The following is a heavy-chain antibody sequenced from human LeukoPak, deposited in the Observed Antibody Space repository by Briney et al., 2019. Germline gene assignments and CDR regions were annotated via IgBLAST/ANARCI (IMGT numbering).Heavy chain of an antibody. CDR3: ARLRITMIVVVIVNYFDY. CDR2: IYYSGST. V-gene: IGHV4-39*01. D-gene: IGHD3-22*01. CDR1: GGSISSSSYY. Sequence: PSKTLSLTCTVPGGSISSSSYYWGWIRQPPGKGLEWIGSIYYSGSTYYNPSLKSRVTISVDTSKNQFSLKLSSVTAADTAVYYCARLRITMIVVVIVNYFDYWGQGTLVTVSS. J-gene: IGHJ4*02.